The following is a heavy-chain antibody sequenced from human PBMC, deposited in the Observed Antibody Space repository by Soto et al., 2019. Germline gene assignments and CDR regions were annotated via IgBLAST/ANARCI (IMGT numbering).Heavy chain of an antibody. D-gene: IGHD3-22*01. CDR2: IIPILGIA. Sequence: SVKVSCKASGGTFSSYTISWVRQAPGQGLEWMGRIIPILGIANYAQKFQGRVTITADKSPSTAYMELSSLRSEDTAVYYCAREGWGSGSSSPIYDSSGYYELWGQGTLVTVSS. CDR1: GGTFSSYT. V-gene: IGHV1-69*04. CDR3: AREGWGSGSSSPIYDSSGYYEL. J-gene: IGHJ4*02.